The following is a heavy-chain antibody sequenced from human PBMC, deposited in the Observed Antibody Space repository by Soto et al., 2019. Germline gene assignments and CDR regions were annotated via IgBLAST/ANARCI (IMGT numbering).Heavy chain of an antibody. CDR3: ARVIRYSGYDEQKLADY. CDR1: GYTFTSYG. D-gene: IGHD5-12*01. V-gene: IGHV1-18*01. Sequence: QVQLVQSGAEVKKPGASVKVSCKASGYTFTSYGISWVRQAPGQGLEWMGWISAYNGNTNYAQKLQGRVTMTPDTSTSTAYMELRSLRSDDTAVYYCARVIRYSGYDEQKLADYWGQGTLVTVSS. CDR2: ISAYNGNT. J-gene: IGHJ4*02.